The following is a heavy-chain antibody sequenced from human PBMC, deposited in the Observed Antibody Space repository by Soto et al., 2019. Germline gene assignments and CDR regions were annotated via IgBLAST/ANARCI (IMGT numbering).Heavy chain of an antibody. J-gene: IGHJ6*02. CDR1: GFTLSTYS. CDR3: ARGFDLQYGMDV. V-gene: IGHV3-48*02. Sequence: EVQLVESGGGLIQRGGSLRLSCAPSGFTLSTYSLNWVRQAPRKGLEWLSYISGSSNTIYYADSVKGRFTISRDNAKNSLYLQMNSLRDEDTAVYFCARGFDLQYGMDVWGQGTTVTVSS. D-gene: IGHD3-10*01. CDR2: ISGSSNTI.